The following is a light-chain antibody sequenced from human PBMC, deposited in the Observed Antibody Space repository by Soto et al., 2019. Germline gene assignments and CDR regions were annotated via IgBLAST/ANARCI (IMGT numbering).Light chain of an antibody. J-gene: IGKJ5*01. CDR3: QQYGNSPIT. CDR2: GTS. Sequence: EVLFTQSPGTLSLSRGERATLSCRASERIYSAYLGWYQQKPGKAPRLLIYGTSSRDTGIPDRFSGSGSGTDFTLTISRLEPEDFEVYYCQQYGNSPITFGQGTRLEIK. V-gene: IGKV3-20*01. CDR1: ERIYSAY.